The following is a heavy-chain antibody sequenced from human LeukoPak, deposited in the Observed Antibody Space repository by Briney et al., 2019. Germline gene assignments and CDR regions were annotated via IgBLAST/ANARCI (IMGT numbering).Heavy chain of an antibody. Sequence: SETLSLTCTVSGVSISTSTHYWAWVRQPPGKGLEWLGSMFYRGSTYYNASLKSRVTLSVHTSRNQFSLKLSSVPPSDTAMYYCVRQGGWGGAASLIEFWGQGTLVTVSS. J-gene: IGHJ4*02. CDR1: GVSISTSTHY. V-gene: IGHV4-39*01. D-gene: IGHD2-15*01. CDR2: MFYRGST. CDR3: VRQGGWGGAASLIEF.